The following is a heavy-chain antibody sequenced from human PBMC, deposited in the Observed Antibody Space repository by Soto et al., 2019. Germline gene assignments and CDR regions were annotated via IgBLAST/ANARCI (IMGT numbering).Heavy chain of an antibody. Sequence: QITLNESGPTQVKPRQTLTLTCTFSGFSLTTSGVGVGWIRQSPGKAPERLALIYWDDDKRYSPSLKSRLTITKDTSKNQVVLTMADVDPADTATYYCAHRGLRTVFGLVTTTAIYFDFWGQGTPVAVSS. CDR3: AHRGLRTVFGLVTTTAIYFDF. CDR2: IYWDDDK. J-gene: IGHJ4*02. V-gene: IGHV2-5*02. CDR1: GFSLTTSGVG. D-gene: IGHD3-3*01.